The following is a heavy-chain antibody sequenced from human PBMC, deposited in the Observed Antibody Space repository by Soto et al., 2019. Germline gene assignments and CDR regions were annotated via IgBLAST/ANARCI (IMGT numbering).Heavy chain of an antibody. CDR3: AKEAPGRGSWSYYPDY. V-gene: IGHV3-30*18. J-gene: IGHJ4*02. CDR1: GFTFSSYG. CDR2: ISYDGSNK. Sequence: QVQLVESGGGVVHPGRSLRLSCAASGFTFSSYGMHWVRQAPGKGLEWVAVISYDGSNKYYADSVNGRFTSSRDNSKNTLYLQMNSLRAEDTAVYYCAKEAPGRGSWSYYPDYWGQGTLVTVSS. D-gene: IGHD3-10*01.